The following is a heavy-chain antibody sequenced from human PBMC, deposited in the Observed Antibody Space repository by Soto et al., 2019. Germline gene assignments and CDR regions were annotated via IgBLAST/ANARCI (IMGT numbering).Heavy chain of an antibody. CDR2: IYATGTT. D-gene: IGHD1-1*01. CDR1: GASISGYY. Sequence: TLSLTCTVSGASISGYYWSWIRKSAGKGLEWIGRIYATGTTDYNPSLKSRVMMSVDTSKKQFSLKLRSVTAADTAAYYCVRDGTKTLRDWFDPWGQGISVTVSS. CDR3: VRDGTKTLRDWFDP. V-gene: IGHV4-4*07. J-gene: IGHJ5*02.